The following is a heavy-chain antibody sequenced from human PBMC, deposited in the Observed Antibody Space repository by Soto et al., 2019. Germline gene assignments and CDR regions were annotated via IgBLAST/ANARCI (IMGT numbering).Heavy chain of an antibody. CDR2: ISYDGSNK. J-gene: IGHJ4*02. CDR1: GFTFSSYA. Sequence: QVQLVESGGGVVQPGRSLRLSCAASGFTFSSYAMHWVRQAPGKGLEWVAVISYDGSNKYYADSVKGRFTISRDNXKNTLYLQMNSLRAEDTAVYYCARNGYSSGWYPDYWGQGTLVTVSS. D-gene: IGHD6-19*01. V-gene: IGHV3-30-3*01. CDR3: ARNGYSSGWYPDY.